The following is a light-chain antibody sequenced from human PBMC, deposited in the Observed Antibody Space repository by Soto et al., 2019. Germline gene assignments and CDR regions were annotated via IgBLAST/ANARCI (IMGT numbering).Light chain of an antibody. CDR2: AAS. V-gene: IGKV1-33*01. J-gene: IGKJ4*01. CDR1: HDINNF. CDR3: QQYNSLPLT. Sequence: DIQMTQSPSSLSASVGDRVTVTCQASHDINNFLNWYQKKPGKAPKLLIYAASNFEAGVPSRFSGSGSGTHFAFTISSLHPEDTATYYCQQYNSLPLTFGGGTKVEIK.